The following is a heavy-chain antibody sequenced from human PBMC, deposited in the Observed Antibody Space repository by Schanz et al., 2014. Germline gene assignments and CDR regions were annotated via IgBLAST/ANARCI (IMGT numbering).Heavy chain of an antibody. CDR1: GGTFSSYT. V-gene: IGHV1-69*02. Sequence: QVQLVQSGAEVKKPGPSVKVSCKASGGTFSSYTISWVRQAPGQGPEWMGRIIPILGIGNDAQKFQGRVTITRDTLASTAYMEVSSLRSEDTAVYYCARSASSNWYLFDYWGQGTLVTVSS. J-gene: IGHJ4*02. D-gene: IGHD6-13*01. CDR3: ARSASSNWYLFDY. CDR2: IIPILGIG.